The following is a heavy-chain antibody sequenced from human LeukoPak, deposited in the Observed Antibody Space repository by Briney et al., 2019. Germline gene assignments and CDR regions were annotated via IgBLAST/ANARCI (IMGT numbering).Heavy chain of an antibody. CDR2: ISSTNEFI. J-gene: IGHJ4*02. D-gene: IGHD3-10*01. Sequence: GGSLRLSCVAPGFTFTSYSMVWVRQAPGKGLEWISSISSTNEFIFYGDSVKGRFTISRDNAKNSVYLQMNSLRAEDTAVYYCAKDRGVADYWGQGTLVTVSS. CDR1: GFTFTSYS. V-gene: IGHV3-21*01. CDR3: AKDRGVADY.